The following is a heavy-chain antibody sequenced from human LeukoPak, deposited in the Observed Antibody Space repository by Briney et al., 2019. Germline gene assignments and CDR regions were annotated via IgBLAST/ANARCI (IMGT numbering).Heavy chain of an antibody. CDR1: GGSISSSSYY. D-gene: IGHD3-22*01. CDR2: IYYSGST. V-gene: IGHV4-39*07. CDR3: ARDIDSSGMRYFDY. J-gene: IGHJ4*02. Sequence: SETLSLTCTVSGGSISSSSYYWGWLRQPPGKGLEWIGSIYYSGSTYYNPSLNSRVTISVDTSKNQFSLKLSSVTAADTAVYYCARDIDSSGMRYFDYWGQGTLVTVSS.